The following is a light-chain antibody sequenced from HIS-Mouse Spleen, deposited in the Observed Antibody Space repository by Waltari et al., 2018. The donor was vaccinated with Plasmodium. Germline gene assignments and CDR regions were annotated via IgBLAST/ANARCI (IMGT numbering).Light chain of an antibody. CDR1: SSDVGGYNY. CDR2: DVS. V-gene: IGLV2-11*01. CDR3: CSYAGSYTYV. J-gene: IGLJ1*01. Sequence: QSALTQPRSVSGSPGQSVTISCTGTSSDVGGYNYVSWSQQHPGTGPKLMIYDVSKRPPGVPVRFSGSKTGHTAALTISGLQAEDEADYYCCSYAGSYTYVFGTGTKVTVL.